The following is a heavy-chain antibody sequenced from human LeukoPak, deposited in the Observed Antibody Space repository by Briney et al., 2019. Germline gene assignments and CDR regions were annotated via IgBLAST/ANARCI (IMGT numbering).Heavy chain of an antibody. CDR2: INPNSGRT. V-gene: IGHV1-2*02. CDR1: VYSFNHYY. D-gene: IGHD3-9*01. CDR3: ARDSSDILAGYYHF. J-gene: IGHJ4*02. Sequence: ASVTVSCMTSVYSFNHYYLHWVRQAPGQGLEWMGWINPNSGRTHYAPKFQGRVTLTTDTSITTAYMELSSLISGDTALYYCARDSSDILAGYYHFWGQGTLVTVSS.